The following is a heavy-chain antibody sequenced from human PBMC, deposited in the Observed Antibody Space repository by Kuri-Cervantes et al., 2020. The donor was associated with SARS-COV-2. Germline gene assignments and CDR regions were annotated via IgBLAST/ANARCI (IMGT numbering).Heavy chain of an antibody. CDR2: ITPILGIA. J-gene: IGHJ5*02. Sequence: SVKVSCKASGGTFSSYAISWVRQAPGQGLEWMGRITPILGIANYAQKFQGRVTITADKSTSTAYMELSSLRSEDTAVYYCATGPPYCSSTSCSRWFDPWGQGTLVTVSS. V-gene: IGHV1-69*04. D-gene: IGHD2-2*01. CDR1: GGTFSSYA. CDR3: ATGPPYCSSTSCSRWFDP.